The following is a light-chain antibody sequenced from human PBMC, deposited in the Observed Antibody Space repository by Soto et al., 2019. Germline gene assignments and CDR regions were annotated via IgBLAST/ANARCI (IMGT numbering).Light chain of an antibody. CDR2: DVS. V-gene: IGLV2-14*03. J-gene: IGLJ1*01. CDR3: CSYTTSNTRQIV. CDR1: SSDVGGYNY. Sequence: QSALTQPASVSGSPGQSITISCTGTSSDVGGYNYVSWYQHHPGKAPKLMIYDVSNRPSGVSNRFSGSKSGNTASLTISGLRPEDEADYYCCSYTTSNTRQIVFGTGTKLTVL.